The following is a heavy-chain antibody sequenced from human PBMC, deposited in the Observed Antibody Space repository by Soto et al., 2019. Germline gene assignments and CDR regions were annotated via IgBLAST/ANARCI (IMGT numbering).Heavy chain of an antibody. D-gene: IGHD4-17*01. Sequence: EVQLVESGGDLIMTGGSLSVSCLVPGIPFRNSWLNWFRRAPGKGLEWVGGIKSKTVGGATDYAEPVKGRFTVSRDDGLNPVFLQMTSLKTEDTAVYYCTTDNFGDYYFDYWGQGTLVTVSS. CDR3: TTDNFGDYYFDY. V-gene: IGHV3-15*07. CDR1: GIPFRNSW. J-gene: IGHJ4*02. CDR2: IKSKTVGGAT.